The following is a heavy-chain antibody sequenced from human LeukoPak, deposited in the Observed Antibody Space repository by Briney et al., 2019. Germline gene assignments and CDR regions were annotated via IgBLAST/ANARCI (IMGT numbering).Heavy chain of an antibody. J-gene: IGHJ6*02. CDR1: EFTFTSYE. CDR3: ASSSYGSGRYGMDV. D-gene: IGHD3-10*01. CDR2: ISISGNTI. V-gene: IGHV3-48*03. Sequence: GGALRLSCAASEFTFTSYELNWVRQAPGKGLEGVSYISISGNTISYADSVKGRFTISRDNAKNSLYLQVISLRAEDTAVYYCASSSYGSGRYGMDVWGQGTTVTVSS.